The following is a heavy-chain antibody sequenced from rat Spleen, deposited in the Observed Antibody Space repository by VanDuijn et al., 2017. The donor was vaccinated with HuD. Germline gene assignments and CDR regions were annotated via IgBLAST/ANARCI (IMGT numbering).Heavy chain of an antibody. CDR2: INGAGST. V-gene: IGHV3-3*01. J-gene: IGHJ1*01. Sequence: EVQLQESGPGLVKPSQSLSLTCSVTGYSITSSYRWNWIRKFPGNKLEWMGYINGAGSTNYNPSLKSRISITRETSKNQFFLQVNSVTTEDTATYYCARSGDYWYFDFWGPGTMVTVSS. D-gene: IGHD4-3*01. CDR3: ARSGDYWYFDF. CDR1: GYSITSSYR.